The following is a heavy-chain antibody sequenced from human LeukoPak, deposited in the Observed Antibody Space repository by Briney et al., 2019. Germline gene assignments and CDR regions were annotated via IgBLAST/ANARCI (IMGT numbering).Heavy chain of an antibody. J-gene: IGHJ6*02. D-gene: IGHD6-6*01. V-gene: IGHV3-33*08. CDR2: IWYDGSNK. CDR3: ARPYSSSTYYYYNGMDV. CDR1: GFTFSSYS. Sequence: GGSLRLSCAASGFTFSSYSMHWVRQAPGKGLEWVAVIWYDGSNKYYADSVKGRFTISRDNSKNTLYVQMNSLRAEDTAVYYCARPYSSSTYYYYNGMDVWGQGTTVTVSS.